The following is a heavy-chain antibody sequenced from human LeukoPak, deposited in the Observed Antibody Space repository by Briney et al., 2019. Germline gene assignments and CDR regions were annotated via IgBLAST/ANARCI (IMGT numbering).Heavy chain of an antibody. CDR2: INPSGGST. CDR3: ARAPMVRARRYYYYMDV. D-gene: IGHD3-10*01. CDR1: GYTFTSYY. V-gene: IGHV1-46*01. J-gene: IGHJ6*03. Sequence: ASVKVSCKASGYTFTSYYMHWVRQAPGQGLEWMGIINPSGGSTNYAQKFQGRVTMTRDTSTSTVYMELSSLRSEDTAVYYCARAPMVRARRYYYYMDVWGKGTTVTVSS.